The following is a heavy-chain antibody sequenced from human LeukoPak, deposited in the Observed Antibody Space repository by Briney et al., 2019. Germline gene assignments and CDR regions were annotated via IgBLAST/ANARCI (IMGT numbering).Heavy chain of an antibody. J-gene: IGHJ4*02. Sequence: SVKVSCKASGYTFSNYDINWVRQAPGQGLEWMGGIIPIFGTANYAQKFQGRVTITTDESTSTAYMELSSLRSEDTAVYYCARDWEMATGLDWGQGTLATVSS. D-gene: IGHD5-24*01. CDR1: GYTFSNYD. CDR2: IIPIFGTA. V-gene: IGHV1-69*05. CDR3: ARDWEMATGLD.